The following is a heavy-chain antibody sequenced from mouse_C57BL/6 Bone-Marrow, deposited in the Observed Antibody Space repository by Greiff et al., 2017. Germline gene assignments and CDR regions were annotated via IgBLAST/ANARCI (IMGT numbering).Heavy chain of an antibody. CDR2: IDPENGDT. CDR1: GFNIKDDY. J-gene: IGHJ2*01. V-gene: IGHV14-4*01. Sequence: VQLQQSGAELVRPGASVKLSCTASGFNIKDDYMHWVKQRPEQGLEWIGWIDPENGDTEYASKFQGKATITADTSSNTAYLQLSSLTSEDTAVYYCTNPVVAGFDYWGQGTTLTVSS. D-gene: IGHD1-1*01. CDR3: TNPVVAGFDY.